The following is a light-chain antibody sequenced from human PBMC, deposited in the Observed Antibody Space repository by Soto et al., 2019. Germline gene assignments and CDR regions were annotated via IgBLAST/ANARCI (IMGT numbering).Light chain of an antibody. CDR1: SSDVGSYNL. Sequence: QYALTQPASVSGSPGQSITISCTGTSSDVGSYNLVSWYQQHPGKAPKLMIYEVSKRPSGVSNRFSGSKSGNTASLTISGLQDEDEADYYCCSYAGSSTFGVVFGGGTKLTVL. CDR3: CSYAGSSTFGVV. V-gene: IGLV2-23*02. CDR2: EVS. J-gene: IGLJ2*01.